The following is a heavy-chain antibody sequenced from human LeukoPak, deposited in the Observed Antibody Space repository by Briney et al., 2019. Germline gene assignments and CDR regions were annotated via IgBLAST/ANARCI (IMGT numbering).Heavy chain of an antibody. CDR3: ASAKWSGYADY. CDR1: GGSISSYY. J-gene: IGHJ4*02. Sequence: PSETLSLTCTVSGGSISSYYWSWIRQPPGKGLEWIGYIYYSGSTNYNPSLKSRVTISVDTSKNQFSLKLSSVTAADTAVYHCASAKWSGYADYWGQGTLVTVSS. D-gene: IGHD3-3*01. CDR2: IYYSGST. V-gene: IGHV4-59*01.